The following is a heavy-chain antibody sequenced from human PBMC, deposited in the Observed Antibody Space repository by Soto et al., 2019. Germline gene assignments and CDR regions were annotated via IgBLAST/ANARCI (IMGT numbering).Heavy chain of an antibody. V-gene: IGHV5-10-1*01. Sequence: GESLKISCKGSGYSFTSYWISWVRQMPGKGLEWMGRIDPSDSYTNYSPSFQGHVTISADKSISTAYLQWSSLKASDTAIYYCARSMCGPFDYWGQGTLVTVSS. CDR2: IDPSDSYT. CDR1: GYSFTSYW. J-gene: IGHJ4*02. CDR3: ARSMCGPFDY. D-gene: IGHD1-26*01.